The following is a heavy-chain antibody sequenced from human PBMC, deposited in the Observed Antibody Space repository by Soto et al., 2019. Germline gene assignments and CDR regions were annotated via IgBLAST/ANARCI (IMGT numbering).Heavy chain of an antibody. CDR1: GFTFSSYW. V-gene: IGHV3-7*05. J-gene: IGHJ6*02. Sequence: PGGSLRLSCAASGFTFSSYWMSWVRQAPGKGLEWVANIKQDGSEKYYVDSVKGRFTISRDNAKNSLYLQMNSLRAEDTAVYYCARDGDSSSYYYYGMDVWGQGTTVTVSS. CDR3: ARDGDSSSYYYYGMDV. D-gene: IGHD6-13*01. CDR2: IKQDGSEK.